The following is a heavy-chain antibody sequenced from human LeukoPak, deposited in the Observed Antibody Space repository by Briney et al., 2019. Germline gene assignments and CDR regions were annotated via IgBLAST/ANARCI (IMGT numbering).Heavy chain of an antibody. V-gene: IGHV1-18*01. CDR3: ARGQGRELAADY. Sequence: ASVKVSCKASGYTFTSYGISWVRQAPGQGLEWMGWISAYNGNTNYAQKFQGRVTITADKSTSTAYMELSSLRSEDTAVYYCARGQGRELAADYWGQGTLVTVSS. CDR2: ISAYNGNT. CDR1: GYTFTSYG. D-gene: IGHD1-26*01. J-gene: IGHJ4*02.